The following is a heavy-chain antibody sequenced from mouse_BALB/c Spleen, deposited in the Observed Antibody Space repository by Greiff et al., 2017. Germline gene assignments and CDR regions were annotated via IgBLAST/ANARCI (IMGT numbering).Heavy chain of an antibody. J-gene: IGHJ4*01. CDR2: INPDSSTI. Sequence: DVMLVESGGGLVQPGGSLKLSCAASGFDFSRYWMSWVRQAPGKGLEWIGEINPDSSTINYTPSLKDKFIISRDNAKNTLYLQMSKVRSEDTALYYCARRLYYGNYGYAMDYWGQGTSVTVSS. CDR3: ARRLYYGNYGYAMDY. CDR1: GFDFSRYW. V-gene: IGHV4-1*02. D-gene: IGHD2-1*01.